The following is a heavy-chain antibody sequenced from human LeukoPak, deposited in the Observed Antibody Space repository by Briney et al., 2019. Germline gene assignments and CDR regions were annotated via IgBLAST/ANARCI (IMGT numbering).Heavy chain of an antibody. J-gene: IGHJ5*02. CDR1: GFTFGDYA. V-gene: IGHV3-49*03. CDR2: IRSKAYGGTT. Sequence: GGSLRLSCTASGFTFGDYAMSWFRQAPGKGLEWVGFIRSKAYGGTTEYAASVKGRFTISRDDSKSIAYLQMNSLRAEDTAVYYCAKDAGYSSGWYLNWFDPWGQGTLVTVSS. CDR3: AKDAGYSSGWYLNWFDP. D-gene: IGHD6-19*01.